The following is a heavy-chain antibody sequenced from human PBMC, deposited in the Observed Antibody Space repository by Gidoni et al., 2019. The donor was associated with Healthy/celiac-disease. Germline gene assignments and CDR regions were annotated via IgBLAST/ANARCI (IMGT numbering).Heavy chain of an antibody. CDR2: INTSGGST. CDR3: DKSLVYYDSLTGYPYPNYYDGMDV. V-gene: IGHV1-46*03. J-gene: IGHJ6*02. D-gene: IGHD3-9*01. CDR1: GYTFTSYY. Sequence: QVQLVQSGAEVKKPGASVKFSCKASGYTFTSYYMPWLRQAHGQGLEWMGIINTSGGSTSYAQKFQGRVTVTSDTSTSTVYMELSSLRSEDTAVYYCDKSLVYYDSLTGYPYPNYYDGMDVWGQGTTVTVSS.